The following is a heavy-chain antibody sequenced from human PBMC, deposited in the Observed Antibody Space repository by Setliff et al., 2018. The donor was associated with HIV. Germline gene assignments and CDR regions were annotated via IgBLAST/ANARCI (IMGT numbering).Heavy chain of an antibody. CDR2: IYSGSGAT. V-gene: IGHV3-23*03. Sequence: PGGSLRLSCEASGFTFGSYTMSWVRQAPGKGLEWLSVIYSGSGATNYADSVKGRFTISRDNSKNMLYLQMNSLRVDDTATYHCAKETPMGLEWSSPDPRNYNAYYYMDVWGEGTTVTVSS. CDR1: GFTFGSYT. J-gene: IGHJ6*03. D-gene: IGHD3-3*01. CDR3: AKETPMGLEWSSPDPRNYNAYYYMDV.